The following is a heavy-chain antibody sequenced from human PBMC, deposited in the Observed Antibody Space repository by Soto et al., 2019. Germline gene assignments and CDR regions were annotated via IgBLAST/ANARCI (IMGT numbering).Heavy chain of an antibody. V-gene: IGHV3-23*01. D-gene: IGHD1-26*01. Sequence: HPGGSLRLSCATSGFPVSNYGMAWVRQAPGKGLEWVSSISDTAHRIFHADSVKGRFTISRDNSRNSLYLQMNSLRAEDTALYYCVILALGKFDFWGQGTLVTVSS. CDR2: ISDTAHRI. CDR1: GFPVSNYG. CDR3: VILALGKFDF. J-gene: IGHJ4*02.